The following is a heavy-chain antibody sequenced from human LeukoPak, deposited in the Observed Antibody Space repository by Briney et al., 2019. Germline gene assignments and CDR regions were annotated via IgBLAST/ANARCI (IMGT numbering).Heavy chain of an antibody. J-gene: IGHJ5*02. CDR3: ARQVAYCGGDCYLNWFDP. CDR1: GGSFSSYY. CDR2: IYYSGST. V-gene: IGHV4-39*01. Sequence: PSETLSLTCAVFGGSFSSYYWGWIRQPPGKGLEWIGSIYYSGSTYYNPSLKSRVTISVDTSKNQFSLKLSSVTAADTAVYYCARQVAYCGGDCYLNWFDPWGQGTLVTVSS. D-gene: IGHD2-21*02.